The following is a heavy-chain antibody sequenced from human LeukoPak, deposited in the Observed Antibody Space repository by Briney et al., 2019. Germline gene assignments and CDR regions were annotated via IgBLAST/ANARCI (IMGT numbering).Heavy chain of an antibody. Sequence: GGSLRLSCAASGFTFSTYGMHWVRQAPGKGLEWVAVILFDGINKYYADSVKGRFTVSRDNSKNTLYLQMNSLRAEDTALYYCAKESAGSYYWIDSWGQGTLVTVPS. V-gene: IGHV3-30*18. D-gene: IGHD3-10*01. CDR1: GFTFSTYG. CDR2: ILFDGINK. CDR3: AKESAGSYYWIDS. J-gene: IGHJ4*02.